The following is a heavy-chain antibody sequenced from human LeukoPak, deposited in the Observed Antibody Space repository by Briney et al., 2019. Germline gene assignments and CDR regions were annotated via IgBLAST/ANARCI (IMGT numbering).Heavy chain of an antibody. CDR1: GYSISSGYY. Sequence: SETLSLTCTVSGYSISSGYYWGWIRHPPGKGLEWIGSIYHSECAHYNPSLKIRVTISIDTSENQFSLKLSSVSAADTAVYYCARDHGVTMIVVVGFDYWGQGTLVTVSS. CDR2: IYHSECA. CDR3: ARDHGVTMIVVVGFDY. V-gene: IGHV4-38-2*02. D-gene: IGHD3-22*01. J-gene: IGHJ4*02.